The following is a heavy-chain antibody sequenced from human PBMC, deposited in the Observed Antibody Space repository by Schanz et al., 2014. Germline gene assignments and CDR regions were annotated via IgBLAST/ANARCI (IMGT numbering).Heavy chain of an antibody. D-gene: IGHD5-12*01. CDR2: LWHDGSKK. CDR3: ARKVVATIGGYYDN. CDR1: GFTFSSYD. Sequence: VQLLESGGGLVQPGGSLRLSCVASGFTFSSYDVFWVRQAPGKGLEWVAILWHDGSKKYYADSVKGRFTVSRDNSKNTLYLQLNSLRAEDTAVYYCARKVVATIGGYYDNWGQGSLVTVSS. V-gene: IGHV3-30*02. J-gene: IGHJ4*02.